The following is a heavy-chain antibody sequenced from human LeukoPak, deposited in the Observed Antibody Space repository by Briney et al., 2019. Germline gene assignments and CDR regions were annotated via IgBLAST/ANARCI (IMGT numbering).Heavy chain of an antibody. CDR3: ARRKDIVVLPASWDY. V-gene: IGHV4-39*01. D-gene: IGHD2-2*01. Sequence: SETLSLTCTVSGGSISSSSYYWGWIRQPPGKALEWIGSIYYSGCTHYNPSLKSRVTISVDTSKNQFSLKLSSVTAADTAVYYCARRKDIVVLPASWDYWGQGTLVTVSS. CDR1: GGSISSSSYY. J-gene: IGHJ4*02. CDR2: IYYSGCT.